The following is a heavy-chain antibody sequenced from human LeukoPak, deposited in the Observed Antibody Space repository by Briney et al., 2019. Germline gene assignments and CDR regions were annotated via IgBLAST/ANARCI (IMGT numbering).Heavy chain of an antibody. CDR2: IYYNGST. V-gene: IGHV4-39*01. CDR1: GGSISSSSYY. D-gene: IGHD4-11*01. CDR3: ASRSAERTPVTRSIHYYYAMDV. J-gene: IGHJ6*02. Sequence: KPSETLFLTCIVSGGSISSSSYYWGWIRQPPGKGLEWIGSIYYNGSTYYKPSLKSRVTISVDTSNNQFSLKLSSVTAADTAVYYYASRSAERTPVTRSIHYYYAMDVWGQGTTVIVSS.